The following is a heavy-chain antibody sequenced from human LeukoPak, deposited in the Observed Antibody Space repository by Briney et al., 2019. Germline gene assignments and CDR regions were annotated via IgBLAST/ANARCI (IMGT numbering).Heavy chain of an antibody. CDR2: INHSGSS. Sequence: SETLSLTCAVYGGSFSAYYWTWIRQPPGRGLEWIGEINHSGSSNYNSSLRSRVTISVDTSYKQFSLRLSSVTAADTAVYYCAPRGDIEHSYVYGKWFDPWGQGTRVTVSS. CDR1: GGSFSAYY. CDR3: APRGDIEHSYVYGKWFDP. J-gene: IGHJ5*02. D-gene: IGHD5-18*01. V-gene: IGHV4-34*01.